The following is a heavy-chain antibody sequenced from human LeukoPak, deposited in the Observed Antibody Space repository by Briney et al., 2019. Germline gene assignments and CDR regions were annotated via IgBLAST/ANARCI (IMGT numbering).Heavy chain of an antibody. CDR1: GFTFSSYA. CDR2: ISYDGDTE. D-gene: IGHD3-10*01. J-gene: IGHJ4*02. Sequence: GGALRLSPAASGFTFSSYAMHWVRQAPGQGLEWVSVISYDGDTEYYADSVKGRFTISRDNSKNTLYLQMNSLRAEDTAVYYCARDLYGSGTHGFDYWGQGTLVTVSS. V-gene: IGHV3-30*04. CDR3: ARDLYGSGTHGFDY.